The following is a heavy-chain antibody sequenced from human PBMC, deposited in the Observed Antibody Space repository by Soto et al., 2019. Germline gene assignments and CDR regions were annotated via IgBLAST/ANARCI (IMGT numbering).Heavy chain of an antibody. V-gene: IGHV3-48*01. J-gene: IGHJ4*02. CDR3: ARGYYDSSGYYWVFDY. D-gene: IGHD3-22*01. CDR2: IRSRSSSI. CDR1: GFTFSSYS. Sequence: GGSLRLSCAASGFTFSSYSMNWVRQAPGKGLEWVSYIRSRSSSIYYADSVKGRFTISRDNAKNSLYLQMNSLRAEDTAVYYCARGYYDSSGYYWVFDYWGQGTLVTVSS.